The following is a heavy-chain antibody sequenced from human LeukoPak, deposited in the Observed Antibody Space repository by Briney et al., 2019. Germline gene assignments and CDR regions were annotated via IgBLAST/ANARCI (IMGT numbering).Heavy chain of an antibody. V-gene: IGHV3-21*01. CDR2: ISTTSSDM. J-gene: IGHJ4*02. D-gene: IGHD1-26*01. CDR3: ARDIVGGNPYDDH. CDR1: GFTFSSYN. Sequence: GGSLRLSCAASGFTFSSYNMNWVRQAPGKGLEWISSISTTSSDMYYADSVKGRFTISRDNAKNSLYLQMNSLRAEDTAVYYCARDIVGGNPYDDHWGQGTLVTVSS.